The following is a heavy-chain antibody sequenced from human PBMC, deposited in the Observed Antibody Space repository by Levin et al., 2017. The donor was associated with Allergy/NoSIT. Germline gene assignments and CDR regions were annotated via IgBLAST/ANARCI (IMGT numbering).Heavy chain of an antibody. J-gene: IGHJ6*02. D-gene: IGHD3-3*01. V-gene: IGHV5-51*01. Sequence: PGESLKISCKGSRSSFVNYWIVWVRQMPGKGLEWMGSFHPGDSETRYNPSFLGQVSLSVDKSLKTAYLQWSRLKPSATAMYYWAKIDSQSGYGMNVWGQGTTVTVSS. CDR3: AKIDSQSGYGMNV. CDR1: RSSFVNYW. CDR2: FHPGDSET.